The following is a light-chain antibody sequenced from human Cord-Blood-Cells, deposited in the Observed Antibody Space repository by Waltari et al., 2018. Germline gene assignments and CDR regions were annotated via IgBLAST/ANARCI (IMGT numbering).Light chain of an antibody. Sequence: QSALTQPASVSGSPGPSITISCTGTRSAVGRYNLVSWYQQHPGKAPNLMIYEGSKRPSGVSNRFSGSKSGNPASLTSSGLQAEDEADYYCCSCAGSSTLVFGGGTKLTVL. CDR1: RSAVGRYNL. CDR3: CSCAGSSTLV. J-gene: IGLJ3*02. V-gene: IGLV2-23*01. CDR2: EGS.